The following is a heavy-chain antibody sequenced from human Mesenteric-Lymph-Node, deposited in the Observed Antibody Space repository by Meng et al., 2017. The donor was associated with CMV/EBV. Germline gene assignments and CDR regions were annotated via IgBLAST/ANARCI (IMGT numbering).Heavy chain of an antibody. CDR3: AQGSGYETFDY. Sequence: GESLKISCAASGFIFSSYAMSWVRQAPGKGLEWVSVIYSGGSTYYADSVKGRFTISRDNSKNTLYLQMNSLRAEDAAVYYCAQGSGYETFDYWGQGTLVTVSS. D-gene: IGHD5-12*01. CDR2: IYSGGST. J-gene: IGHJ4*02. CDR1: GFIFSSYA. V-gene: IGHV3-66*02.